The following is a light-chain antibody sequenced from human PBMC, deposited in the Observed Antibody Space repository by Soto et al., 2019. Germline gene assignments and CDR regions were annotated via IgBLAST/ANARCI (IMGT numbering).Light chain of an antibody. CDR2: GXS. CDR3: QQYGSSGT. Sequence: EMVLTQSPGTLYLSPGERATRSCRACQSVSTNYLAWYQQKPGEAPRLLXYGXSNRATGIPDRFSGSGSGTDFTLTISRLEPGDCSVDECQQYGSSGTFGQGPKLDIK. V-gene: IGKV3-20*01. CDR1: QSVSTNY. J-gene: IGKJ1*01.